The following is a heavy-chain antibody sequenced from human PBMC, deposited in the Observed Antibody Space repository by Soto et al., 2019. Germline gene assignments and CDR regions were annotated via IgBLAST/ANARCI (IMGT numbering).Heavy chain of an antibody. Sequence: EVRLVESGGGLVQPGGSLRLSCAASGFTVSSNYITWVRQDPGKGLEWVSLVYSGGATHYAASVKGRFTISTHSSQNTRCLQINSLRIEDTATYYCVRGRYGSEIHWGQGTKVTVSS. CDR3: VRGRYGSEIH. CDR2: VYSGGAT. CDR1: GFTVSSNY. V-gene: IGHV3-53*04. D-gene: IGHD3-10*01. J-gene: IGHJ4*02.